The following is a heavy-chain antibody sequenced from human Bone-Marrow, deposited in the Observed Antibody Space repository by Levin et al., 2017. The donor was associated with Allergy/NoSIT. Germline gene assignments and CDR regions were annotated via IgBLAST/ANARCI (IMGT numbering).Heavy chain of an antibody. CDR2: IYSGGST. V-gene: IGHV3-66*01. Sequence: GESLKISCAASGFTVSSNYMSWVRQAPGKGLEWVSVIYSGGSTYYADSVKGRFTISRDNSKNTLYLQMNSLRAEDTAVYYCARDGLQQSGERDAFDIWGQGTMVTVSS. J-gene: IGHJ3*02. CDR1: GFTVSSNY. D-gene: IGHD6-13*01. CDR3: ARDGLQQSGERDAFDI.